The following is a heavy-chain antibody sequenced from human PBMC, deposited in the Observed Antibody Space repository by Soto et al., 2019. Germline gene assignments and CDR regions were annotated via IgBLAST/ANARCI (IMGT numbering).Heavy chain of an antibody. V-gene: IGHV3-23*01. D-gene: IGHD6-19*01. Sequence: VVSPVLSCESSGGPSDPSCMTWVRQTPGRGLEWVSTISGSGFSTHYADSVKGRFTISRDNSKNTLYLQMNSLRADDTAVYYCAKDLHGSGWSFEQWVQGTLVTVSS. CDR2: ISGSGFST. J-gene: IGHJ4*02. CDR3: AKDLHGSGWSFEQ. CDR1: GGPSDPSC.